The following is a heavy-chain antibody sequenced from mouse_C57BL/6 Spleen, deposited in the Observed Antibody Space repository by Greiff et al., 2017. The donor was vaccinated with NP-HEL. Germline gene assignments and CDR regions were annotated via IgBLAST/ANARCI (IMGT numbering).Heavy chain of an antibody. CDR2: INPNNGGT. Sequence: EVQLQQSGPELVKPGASVKISCKASGYTFTDYYMNWVKQSHGKSLEWIGDINPNNGGTSYNQKFKGKATLTVDKSSSTAYMELRSLTSEDSAGYYGARDTTVVDWGQGTLVTVSA. CDR3: ARDTTVVD. J-gene: IGHJ3*01. V-gene: IGHV1-26*01. D-gene: IGHD1-1*01. CDR1: GYTFTDYY.